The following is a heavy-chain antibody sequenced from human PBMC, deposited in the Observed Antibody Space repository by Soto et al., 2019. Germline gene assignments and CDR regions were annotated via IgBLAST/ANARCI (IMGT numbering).Heavy chain of an antibody. CDR2: ISAYNGNT. D-gene: IGHD6-6*01. CDR1: GYTFTSYA. CDR3: ARDLYSSSGGRWLDP. J-gene: IGHJ5*02. V-gene: IGHV1-18*01. Sequence: SVKVSCKSSGYTFTSYAMHWVRQAPGQRLEWMGWISAYNGNTNYAQKLQGRVTMTTDTSTSTAYMELRSLRSDDTDVYYCARDLYSSSGGRWLDPWGQGTLVTVSS.